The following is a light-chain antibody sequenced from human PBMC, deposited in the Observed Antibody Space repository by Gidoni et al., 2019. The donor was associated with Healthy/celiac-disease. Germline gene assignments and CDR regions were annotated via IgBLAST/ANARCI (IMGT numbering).Light chain of an antibody. CDR1: SPHIGAGYG. CDR2: GNR. V-gene: IGLV1-40*01. J-gene: IGLJ1*01. CDR3: QPYDSSLSGYV. Sequence: SVLTQPPSVSGAPEQRVTISCTGSSPHIGAGYGVHWYQLLPGTAPTLLIYGNRNRPSVPPDLFSGSKSCTSASLAITGLQADDEADDYCQPYDSSLSGYVFGTGTKVTVL.